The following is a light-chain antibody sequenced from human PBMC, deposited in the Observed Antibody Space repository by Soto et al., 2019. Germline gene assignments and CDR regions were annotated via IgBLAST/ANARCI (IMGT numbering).Light chain of an antibody. Sequence: DIQMTQSPSTLSASVGDRVTITCRASQSISSWLDWYQQKPGKAPKLLIYDASSLESGVPSRFSGSGSGTEFTLTISSLQPHDFATYYCQQYNSYSPWTFGQGTKVEIK. CDR2: DAS. V-gene: IGKV1-5*01. CDR1: QSISSW. CDR3: QQYNSYSPWT. J-gene: IGKJ1*01.